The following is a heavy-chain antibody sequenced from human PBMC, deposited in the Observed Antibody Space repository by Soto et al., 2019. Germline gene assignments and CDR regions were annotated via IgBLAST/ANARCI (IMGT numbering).Heavy chain of an antibody. J-gene: IGHJ4*02. D-gene: IGHD4-17*01. CDR1: GYTFSGSV. V-gene: IGHV1-3*01. Sequence: QVQLVQSGAEVKKPGASVKVSCKASGYTFSGSVMHWVRQAPGQGLAWMGWINADNGNTKYSQKVQGRVTMTRDTSASTSYRELSSLRSEDTAIYHGASKIDATTGTSLDYWGKGPLFTVSS. CDR2: INADNGNT. CDR3: ASKIDATTGTSLDY.